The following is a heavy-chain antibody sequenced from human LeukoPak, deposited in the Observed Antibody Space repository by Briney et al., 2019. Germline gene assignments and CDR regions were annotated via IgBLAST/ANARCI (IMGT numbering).Heavy chain of an antibody. D-gene: IGHD2-2*01. CDR2: IYYSGST. CDR1: GGSISSGGYY. J-gene: IGHJ5*02. CDR3: ARGVVPGAVVGFDP. V-gene: IGHV4-61*08. Sequence: SETLSLTCTVSGGSISSGGYYWSWIRQHPGKGLEWIGYIYYSGSTKYNPSLKSRVTISVDTSKNQFSLKLSSVTAADTAVYYCARGVVPGAVVGFDPWGQGTLVTVSS.